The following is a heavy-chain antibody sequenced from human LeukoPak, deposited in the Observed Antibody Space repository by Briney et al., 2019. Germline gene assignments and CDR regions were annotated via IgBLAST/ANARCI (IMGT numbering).Heavy chain of an antibody. CDR1: GGSISSGDYY. CDR3: VSDGSGSDASV. Sequence: SETLSLTCTVSGGSISSGDYYWSWIRQPPGKGLEWIGYIYYSGSTYYNPSLKSRVTISVDTSKNQFSLKLSSVTAADTAVYYCVSDGSGSDASVWGQGTLVTVSS. CDR2: IYYSGST. V-gene: IGHV4-30-4*08. D-gene: IGHD3-10*01. J-gene: IGHJ4*02.